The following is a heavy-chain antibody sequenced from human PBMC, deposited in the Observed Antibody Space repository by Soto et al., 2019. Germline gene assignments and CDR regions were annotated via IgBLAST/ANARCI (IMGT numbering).Heavy chain of an antibody. D-gene: IGHD2-15*01. J-gene: IGHJ6*02. Sequence: ASVKVSCKASGGTFSSDAISWVRQAPGQGLDWMGWISAYNGNTKYAQDLQGRVTMTTDTSTSTAYMELRSLRSDDTAMYYCARFSGGSYNTYYFYYGMDVWGQGTTVTVSS. CDR1: GGTFSSDA. CDR3: ARFSGGSYNTYYFYYGMDV. V-gene: IGHV1-18*01. CDR2: ISAYNGNT.